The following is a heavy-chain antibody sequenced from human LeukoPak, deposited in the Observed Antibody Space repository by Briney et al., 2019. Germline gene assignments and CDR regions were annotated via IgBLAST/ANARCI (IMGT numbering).Heavy chain of an antibody. V-gene: IGHV4-59*01. D-gene: IGHD2-21*02. J-gene: IGHJ6*03. Sequence: PSETLSLTCIVPVDSMDSVSPYYWSWFRQPPGMGLQWLGYMSYSGTTNYNPSLNSRVTISEDTSKKRFSLNLNSVTTADTAMYYCARGRGDRGFYYYYVDVWGKGTTVTVSS. CDR2: MSYSGTT. CDR1: VDSMDSVSPYY. CDR3: ARGRGDRGFYYYYVDV.